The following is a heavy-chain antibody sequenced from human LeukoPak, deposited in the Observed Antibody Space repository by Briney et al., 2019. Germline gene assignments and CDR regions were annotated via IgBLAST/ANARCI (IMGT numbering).Heavy chain of an antibody. CDR1: GGSITRRSYY. V-gene: IGHV4-39*01. CDR3: ARHSGTYYADFDY. CDR2: IYYSGSP. Sequence: SETLSLTCTVSGGSITRRSYYWVWIRQPPGKGLEWMGYIYYSGSPYHNPSLKSRVTMCVGTSKNQFSLKLTSVTAADTAVYYCARHSGTYYADFDYWGQGTMVTVSS. D-gene: IGHD1-26*01. J-gene: IGHJ4*02.